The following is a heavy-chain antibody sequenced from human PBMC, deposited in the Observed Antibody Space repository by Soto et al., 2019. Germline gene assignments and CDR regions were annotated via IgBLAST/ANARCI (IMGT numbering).Heavy chain of an antibody. V-gene: IGHV1-8*01. D-gene: IGHD3-10*01. CDR2: MNPDSGNT. CDR1: GYTFISYD. CDR3: ARGLRQGRWVQRDY. Sequence: QVQLVQSGAEVKKPGASVKVSCKASGYTFISYDINWVRQATGQGLEWVGWMNPDSGNTAYAQKFQGRVTMTRNTSISTAYMDLSSLKSEDTAVYYCARGLRQGRWVQRDYWGHGTLVTVSS. J-gene: IGHJ4*01.